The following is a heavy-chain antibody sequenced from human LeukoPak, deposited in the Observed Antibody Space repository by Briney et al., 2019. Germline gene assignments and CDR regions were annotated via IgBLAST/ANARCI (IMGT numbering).Heavy chain of an antibody. V-gene: IGHV4-39*07. Sequence: SETLSLTCTVSGGSIRSSSYYWSWIRQPPGKGLEWIGEINHSGSTNYNPSLKSRVTISVDTSKNQFSLKLSSVTAADTAVYYCARGGYYGSGNDFRFDPWGQGTLVTVSS. CDR2: INHSGST. J-gene: IGHJ5*02. CDR3: ARGGYYGSGNDFRFDP. CDR1: GGSIRSSSYY. D-gene: IGHD3-10*01.